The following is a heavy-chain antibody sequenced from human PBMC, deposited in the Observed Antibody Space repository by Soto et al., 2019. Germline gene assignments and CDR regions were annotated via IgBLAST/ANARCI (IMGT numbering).Heavy chain of an antibody. J-gene: IGHJ3*02. D-gene: IGHD1-26*01. CDR1: GGSISSGGYY. CDR3: ARETIVGATQTYFDPKADAFDI. V-gene: IGHV4-31*03. CDR2: IYYSGST. Sequence: PSETLSLTCTASGGSISSGGYYWSWIRQHPGKGLEWIGYIYYSGSTYYNPSLKSRVTISVDTSKNQFSLKLSSVTAADTAVYYCARETIVGATQTYFDPKADAFDIWGQGTMVTVSS.